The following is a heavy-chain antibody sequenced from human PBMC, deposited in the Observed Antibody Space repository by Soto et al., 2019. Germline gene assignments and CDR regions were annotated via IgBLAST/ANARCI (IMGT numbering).Heavy chain of an antibody. CDR1: GFTFNTFA. D-gene: IGHD6-19*01. CDR2: ISPGGDT. J-gene: IGHJ3*01. CDR3: AKPGGGQWRCCGDFDV. V-gene: IGHV3-23*01. Sequence: EVQLLESGGGLVQPGGSLRLSCSASGFTFNTFAMNWVRHTPGTGLEWVSGISPGGDTYYADSVKGRVIISRDNSRSTLCLLMNSLRTEDTARYFCAKPGGGQWRCCGDFDVWGQGAMVTVAS.